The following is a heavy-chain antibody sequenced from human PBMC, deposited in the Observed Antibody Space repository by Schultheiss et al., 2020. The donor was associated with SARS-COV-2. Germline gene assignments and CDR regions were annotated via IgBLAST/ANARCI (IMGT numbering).Heavy chain of an antibody. V-gene: IGHV3-33*06. CDR3: AKDYYDSSGPFDY. J-gene: IGHJ4*02. CDR1: GFTFSSYG. D-gene: IGHD3-22*01. Sequence: GGSLRLSCAASGFTFSSYGMHWVRQAPGKGLEWVAVIWYDGSNKFYADSVKGRFTISRDNSKNTLYVQMNSLRAEDTAVYYCAKDYYDSSGPFDYWGQGTLVTVSS. CDR2: IWYDGSNK.